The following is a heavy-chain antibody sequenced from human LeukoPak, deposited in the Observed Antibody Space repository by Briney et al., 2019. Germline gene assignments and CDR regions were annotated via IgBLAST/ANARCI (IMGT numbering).Heavy chain of an antibody. D-gene: IGHD6-19*01. CDR3: ARAVLGGSGWYPDY. V-gene: IGHV1-18*01. CDR1: GYSFIFFG. J-gene: IGHJ4*02. Sequence: ASVKFSCKAPGYSFIFFGITWVRQAPGQGLVWMGSISTCNGNSRYARKFQGRVTMTTDASTRTAYMELRGLTSDDTAVCYCARAVLGGSGWYPDYWGQGTLVTVSS. CDR2: ISTCNGNS.